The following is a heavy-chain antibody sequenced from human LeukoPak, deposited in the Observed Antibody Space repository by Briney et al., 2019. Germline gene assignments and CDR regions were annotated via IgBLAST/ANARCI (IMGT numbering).Heavy chain of an antibody. CDR2: IGGSGVRT. J-gene: IGHJ4*02. D-gene: IGHD1-14*01. Sequence: GGSLRLSCSASGFTFTTYGMNWVRQAPGKGLEWVSGIGGSGVRTYYADSVKGRFTISRDNSKNTLYLQMNSLRAEDTAVYYCAKRNYYFDYWGQGTLVTVSS. CDR1: GFTFTTYG. CDR3: AKRNYYFDY. V-gene: IGHV3-23*01.